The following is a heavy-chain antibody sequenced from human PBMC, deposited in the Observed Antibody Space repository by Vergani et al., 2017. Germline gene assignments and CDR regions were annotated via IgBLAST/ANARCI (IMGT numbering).Heavy chain of an antibody. J-gene: IGHJ5*02. CDR3: AADAHSGQRGDR. CDR1: GGSISSGSYY. D-gene: IGHD6-19*01. CDR2: IYTSGST. Sequence: QVQLQESGPGLVKPSQTLSLTCTVSGGSISSGSYYWSWIRQPAGKGLEWIGRIYTSGSTKYKPSLKSRVTISVDRSKNQFSLTLTSVTAADNAVYYCAADAHSGQRGDRWGQGILVTVTS. V-gene: IGHV4-61*02.